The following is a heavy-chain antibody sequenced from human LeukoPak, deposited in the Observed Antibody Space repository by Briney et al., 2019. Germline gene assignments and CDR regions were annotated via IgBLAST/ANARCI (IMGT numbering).Heavy chain of an antibody. CDR3: AREISGYSDY. D-gene: IGHD3-22*01. V-gene: IGHV1-2*02. Sequence: ASVTVSCTASGYTFTGYYMHWVRQAPGQGLEWMGWINANSGDTKYAQKFQGRVTMTRDTSISTAYMELSRLRSDDTAMYYCAREISGYSDYWGQGTLVTVSS. CDR1: GYTFTGYY. CDR2: INANSGDT. J-gene: IGHJ4*02.